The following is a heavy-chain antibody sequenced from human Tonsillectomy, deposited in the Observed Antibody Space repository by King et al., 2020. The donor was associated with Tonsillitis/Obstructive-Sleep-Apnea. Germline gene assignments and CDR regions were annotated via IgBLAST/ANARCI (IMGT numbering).Heavy chain of an antibody. V-gene: IGHV4-34*01. CDR3: ARGGPGHSSAS. CDR1: GGSFSDSY. D-gene: IGHD1-1*01. J-gene: IGHJ5*02. CDR2: SDHSGST. Sequence: VQLQQWGAGLLKPSETLSLTCAVYGGSFSDSYWNWIRQPPGKGLEWIGESDHSGSTNSNPSLKSRVTISVDTSMNQFSLRLNSVTAADTAVYYCARGGPGHSSASWGQGTLVTVSS.